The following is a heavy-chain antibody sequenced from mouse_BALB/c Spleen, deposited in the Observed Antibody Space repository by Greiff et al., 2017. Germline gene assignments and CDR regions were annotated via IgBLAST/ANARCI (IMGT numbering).Heavy chain of an antibody. Sequence: QVQLQQPGAELVKPGASVKLSCKASGYTFPSYWMHWVKQRPGQGLEWIGEINPSNGRTNYNEKFKSKATLPVDKSSSTAYMQLSSLTSEDSAVYYCARRAARATFAMDYWGQGTSVTVSS. CDR2: INPSNGRT. D-gene: IGHD3-1*01. J-gene: IGHJ4*01. V-gene: IGHV1S81*02. CDR1: GYTFPSYW. CDR3: ARRAARATFAMDY.